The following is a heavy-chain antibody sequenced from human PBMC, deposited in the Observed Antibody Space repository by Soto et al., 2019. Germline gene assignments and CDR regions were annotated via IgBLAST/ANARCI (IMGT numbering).Heavy chain of an antibody. CDR2: IYYSGST. CDR3: ARDNRPYCGGDCYPESYYYYGMDV. D-gene: IGHD2-21*02. V-gene: IGHV4-30-4*01. J-gene: IGHJ6*02. Sequence: SETLSLTCTVSGGSISSGDYYWSWIRHPPGKGLEWIGYIYYSGSTYYNPSLKSRVTISVDTSKNQFSLKLSSVTAADTAVYYCARDNRPYCGGDCYPESYYYYGMDVWGQGTTVTV. CDR1: GGSISSGDYY.